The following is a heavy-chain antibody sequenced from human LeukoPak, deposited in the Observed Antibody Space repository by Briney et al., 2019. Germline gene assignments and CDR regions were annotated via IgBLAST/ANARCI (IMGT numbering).Heavy chain of an antibody. CDR1: GFTFSSYC. Sequence: PGGSLRLSCAASGFTFSSYCMSWVRQAPGNGLESVSGISGSGDSTYYADSVKGRLTISRENSKNTMYLQMNSLRVEDTAVYYCAKGTGPYSIIWVDYWGQGTLVTVSS. J-gene: IGHJ4*02. D-gene: IGHD6-13*01. CDR2: ISGSGDST. CDR3: AKGTGPYSIIWVDY. V-gene: IGHV3-23*01.